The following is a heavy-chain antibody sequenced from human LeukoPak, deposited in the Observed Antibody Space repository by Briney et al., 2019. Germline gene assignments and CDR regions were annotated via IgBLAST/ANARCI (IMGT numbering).Heavy chain of an antibody. CDR3: AKDLLRLLVQVRFY. D-gene: IGHD3-3*01. CDR2: ISGSGGST. V-gene: IGHV3-23*01. CDR1: GFTFSSYA. J-gene: IGHJ4*02. Sequence: AGGSLRLSCAASGFTFSSYAMSWVRQAPGKGLEWVSAISGSGGSTYYADSVKGRFTISRDNSKNTLYLQMNSLRAEDTAVYYCAKDLLRLLVQVRFYWGQGTLVTVSS.